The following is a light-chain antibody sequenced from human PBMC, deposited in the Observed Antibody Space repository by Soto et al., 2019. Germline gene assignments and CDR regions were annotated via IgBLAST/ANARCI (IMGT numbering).Light chain of an antibody. CDR3: SSFTTTTLVV. CDR2: EVS. CDR1: SSDVGGYNY. J-gene: IGLJ2*01. V-gene: IGLV2-14*01. Sequence: QSALTQPASVSGSPGQSITISCTGPSSDVGGYNYVSWYQQHPGKAPKLMIYEVSNRPSGVSNRFSGSKSGNTASLTISGLQAEDEADYDCSSFTTTTLVVFGGGTKLTVL.